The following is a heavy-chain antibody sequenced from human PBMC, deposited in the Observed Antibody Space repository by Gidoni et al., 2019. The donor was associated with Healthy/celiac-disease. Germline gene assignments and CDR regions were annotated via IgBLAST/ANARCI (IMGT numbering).Heavy chain of an antibody. CDR3: ARDLSGCTNGVCPFDY. J-gene: IGHJ4*02. CDR1: GFTFSSFG. CDR2: IWYDGSNK. V-gene: IGHV3-33*01. Sequence: QVQLVESGGGVVQPGRSLRLSCAASGFTFSSFGLHWVRQAPGRGLEGVAVIWYDGSNKYYADSVKGRFTISRDNSKNTLYLQMNSLRAEDTAVYYCARDLSGCTNGVCPFDYWGQGTLVTVSS. D-gene: IGHD2-8*01.